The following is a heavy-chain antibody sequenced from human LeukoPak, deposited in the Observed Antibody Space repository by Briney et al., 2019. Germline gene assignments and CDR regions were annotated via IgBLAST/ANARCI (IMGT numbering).Heavy chain of an antibody. V-gene: IGHV4-30-4*07. CDR2: IYYSGST. D-gene: IGHD2-8*02. CDR3: ARHRTGDYPTFDY. Sequence: SETLSLTCAVSGGSISSGGYSWSWIRQPPGKGLEWIGYIYYSGSTYYNPSLKSRVTISVDTSKNQFSLKLSSVTAADTAVYYCARHRTGDYPTFDYWGQGTLVTVSS. CDR1: GGSISSGGYS. J-gene: IGHJ4*02.